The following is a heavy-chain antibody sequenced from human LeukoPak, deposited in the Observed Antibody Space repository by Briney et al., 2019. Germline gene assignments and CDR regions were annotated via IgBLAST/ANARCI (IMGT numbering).Heavy chain of an antibody. Sequence: ASVKVSCKASGYTFTSYDINWVRQATGQGLEWMGLMNPNSGNTGYAQKFQGRVTMTRNTSISTAYMELSSLRSEDTAVNYCARRLSGPDPGLDYWGQGTLVTVSS. V-gene: IGHV1-8*01. CDR3: ARRLSGPDPGLDY. CDR2: MNPNSGNT. D-gene: IGHD3-3*01. CDR1: GYTFTSYD. J-gene: IGHJ4*02.